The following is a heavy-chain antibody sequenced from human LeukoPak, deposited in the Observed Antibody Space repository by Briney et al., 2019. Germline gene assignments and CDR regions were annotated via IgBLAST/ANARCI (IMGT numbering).Heavy chain of an antibody. V-gene: IGHV3-23*01. CDR1: GFTFSSYA. J-gene: IGHJ4*02. CDR3: AKDWTGTTGNYFDY. CDR2: ISGSGGST. Sequence: PGGSLRLSCAASGFTFSSYAMSWVRQAPGKGLEWVSAISGSGGSTYYADSVKGRFTIPRDNSKNTPYLQMNSLRAEDTAVYYCAKDWTGTTGNYFDYWGQGTLVTVSS. D-gene: IGHD1-7*01.